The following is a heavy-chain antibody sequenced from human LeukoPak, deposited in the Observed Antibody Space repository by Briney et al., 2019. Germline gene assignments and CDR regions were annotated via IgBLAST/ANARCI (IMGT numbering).Heavy chain of an antibody. D-gene: IGHD6-19*01. CDR3: ARDDSGPHY. Sequence: PGGSLRLSCAASGFTFSNYWMTWVRQAPGKGLEWVSNIKHDGSEKYYVESVKGRFTISRDNAKNSMYLQMNSLRVEDTAVYYCARDDSGPHYWGQGTLVTVSS. V-gene: IGHV3-7*01. CDR2: IKHDGSEK. J-gene: IGHJ4*02. CDR1: GFTFSNYW.